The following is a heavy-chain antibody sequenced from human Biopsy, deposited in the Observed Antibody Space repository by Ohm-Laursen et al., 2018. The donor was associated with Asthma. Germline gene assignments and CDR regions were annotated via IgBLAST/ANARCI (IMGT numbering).Heavy chain of an antibody. CDR3: ARMISYYHEMRAPFFDY. D-gene: IGHD3-22*01. CDR1: GYTVTRYA. CDR2: INTNTGNP. Sequence: ASVKVSCKASGYTVTRYAINWVRQAPGQGLEWMGWINTNTGNPTYAQGFTGRFVFSLDTSVNTGHLQISSLKAEDTAVYYCARMISYYHEMRAPFFDYWGQGALVTVSS. J-gene: IGHJ4*02. V-gene: IGHV7-4-1*02.